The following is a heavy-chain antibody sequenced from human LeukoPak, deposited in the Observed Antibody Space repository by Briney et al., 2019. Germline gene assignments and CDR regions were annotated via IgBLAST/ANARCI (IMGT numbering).Heavy chain of an antibody. CDR2: INPSGGST. CDR3: ARVGYSYGPMGYYYYGMDV. Sequence: ASVKVSCKASGYTFTSYYMHWVRQAPGQGLEWMGIINPSGGSTSYAQKLQGRVTMTRDTSTCTVYMELSSLRSEDTAVYYCARVGYSYGPMGYYYYGMDVWGQGTTVTVSS. D-gene: IGHD5-18*01. V-gene: IGHV1-46*01. J-gene: IGHJ6*02. CDR1: GYTFTSYY.